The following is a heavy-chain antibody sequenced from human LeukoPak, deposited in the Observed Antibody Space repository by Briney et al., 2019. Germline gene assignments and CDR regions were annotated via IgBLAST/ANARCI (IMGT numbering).Heavy chain of an antibody. Sequence: SETLSLTCAVYGGSFSGYYWGWIRQPPGKGLEWIGTIHDSGSTYYSPSLKSQVTISVDTSNNQFSLKLSSVTAGDTAVYYCASLYFYGSGSFPNYWGQGILVTVST. CDR3: ASLYFYGSGSFPNY. D-gene: IGHD3-10*01. CDR2: IHDSGST. V-gene: IGHV4-34*01. J-gene: IGHJ4*02. CDR1: GGSFSGYY.